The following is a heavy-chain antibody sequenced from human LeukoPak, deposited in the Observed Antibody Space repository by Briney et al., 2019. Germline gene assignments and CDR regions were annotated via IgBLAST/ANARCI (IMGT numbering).Heavy chain of an antibody. J-gene: IGHJ5*02. CDR3: ARGPLPYDSSGYYLLNWFDP. Sequence: SVKVSCKASGGTFSSYANSWVRQAPGQGLEWMGRIIPIFGTANYAQKFQGRVTITTDESTSTAYMELSSLRSEDTAVYYCARGPLPYDSSGYYLLNWFDPWGQGTLVTVSS. V-gene: IGHV1-69*05. D-gene: IGHD3-22*01. CDR1: GGTFSSYA. CDR2: IIPIFGTA.